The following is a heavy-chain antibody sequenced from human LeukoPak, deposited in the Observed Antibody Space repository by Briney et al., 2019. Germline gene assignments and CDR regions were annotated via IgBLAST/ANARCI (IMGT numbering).Heavy chain of an antibody. V-gene: IGHV4-31*03. CDR2: IYYSGST. J-gene: IGHJ4*02. CDR1: GGSISSGGYF. Sequence: SQTLPLTCTVSGGSISSGGYFWSWIRQHPGKGLEWIGYIYYSGSTYYNPSLRSRVTISVDTSKNQFSLKLSSVTAADTAVYYCARQTGDTRSIFDYWGQGTLVTVSS. CDR3: ARQTGDTRSIFDY. D-gene: IGHD7-27*01.